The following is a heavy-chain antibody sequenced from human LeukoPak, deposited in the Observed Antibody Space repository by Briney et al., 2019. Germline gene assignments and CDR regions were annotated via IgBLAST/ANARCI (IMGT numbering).Heavy chain of an antibody. Sequence: GGSLRLSCVASGFIFTKCAMSWIRQAPGKGLEWVAIITATGDTAYYADSVKGRFTISRDNSRNTVYMQMDSLRAEDTAIYYCAGDRNSDWYSPLDYWGQGSQVTVSP. CDR1: GFIFTKCA. J-gene: IGHJ4*02. CDR2: ITATGDTA. V-gene: IGHV3-23*01. CDR3: AGDRNSDWYSPLDY. D-gene: IGHD6-19*01.